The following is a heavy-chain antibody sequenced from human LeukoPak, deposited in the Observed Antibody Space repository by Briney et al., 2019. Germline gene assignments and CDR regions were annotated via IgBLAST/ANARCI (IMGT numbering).Heavy chain of an antibody. V-gene: IGHV1-58*02. Sequence: SVKVSCKASGFTFTTSAMQWVRQARGQRLEWIGWIVVGSGNTNYAQKFQERVTITRDMSTSTAYMELSSLGSEDTAVYYCAAAYRYFYDRGGYFDYWGQGTLVTVSS. J-gene: IGHJ4*02. CDR3: AAAYRYFYDRGGYFDY. CDR2: IVVGSGNT. D-gene: IGHD3-22*01. CDR1: GFTFTTSA.